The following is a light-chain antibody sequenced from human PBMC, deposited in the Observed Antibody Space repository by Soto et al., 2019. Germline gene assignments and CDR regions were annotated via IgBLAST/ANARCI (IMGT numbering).Light chain of an antibody. J-gene: IGKJ3*01. V-gene: IGKV3-20*01. Sequence: EIVLTQSPGTLSLSPGERATLSCRASQSVSSSYLAWYQQKPGQAPRLLIYGASSRATGIPDRFSGSGSGTDFTLTISRLDPEDFALYYCQQYGRSPFTFGPGTKGDI. CDR2: GAS. CDR3: QQYGRSPFT. CDR1: QSVSSSY.